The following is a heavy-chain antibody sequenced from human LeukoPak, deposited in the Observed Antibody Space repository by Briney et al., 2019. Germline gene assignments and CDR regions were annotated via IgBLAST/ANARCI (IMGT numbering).Heavy chain of an antibody. J-gene: IGHJ5*02. CDR3: TRWCGSKIYSPGWFDP. D-gene: IGHD3-3*01. CDR2: IKSKTDGRTT. Sequence: GGSLRLSCAASGFTFSNAWMSWVRQAPGKGLEWVGRIKSKTDGRTTDYAAPVKGRFTISRDDSKNTVYLQMRSLKTEDTAVYYCTRWCGSKIYSPGWFDPWGQGTLVTVSS. V-gene: IGHV3-15*01. CDR1: GFTFSNAW.